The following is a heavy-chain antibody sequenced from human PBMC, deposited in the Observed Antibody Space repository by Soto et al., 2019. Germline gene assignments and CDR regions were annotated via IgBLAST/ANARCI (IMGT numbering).Heavy chain of an antibody. V-gene: IGHV3-21*01. Sequence: GGSLRLSCAASGFTFSSYSMNWVRQAPGKGLEWVSSISSSSSYIYYADSVKGRFTISRDNAKNSLYLQMNSLRAEDTAVYYCARYCSSTSCSRYYYYGMDVWGQGTTVTVSS. D-gene: IGHD2-2*01. CDR2: ISSSSSYI. CDR3: ARYCSSTSCSRYYYYGMDV. CDR1: GFTFSSYS. J-gene: IGHJ6*02.